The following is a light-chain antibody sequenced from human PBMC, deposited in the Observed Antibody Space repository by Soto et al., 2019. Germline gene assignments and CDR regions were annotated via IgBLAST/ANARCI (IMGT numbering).Light chain of an antibody. CDR3: HQYNTWPLT. CDR2: DAS. J-gene: IGKJ4*01. CDR1: QSVSSY. Sequence: ESVLKQSTGTLSLTPGERATRSCRASQSVSSYLAWYQQKPGQAPRLLIYDASNRATGIPDRFSGGGSGTDFTLTISRLEPEDFAVYYCHQYNTWPLTFGGGTKV. V-gene: IGKV3-11*01.